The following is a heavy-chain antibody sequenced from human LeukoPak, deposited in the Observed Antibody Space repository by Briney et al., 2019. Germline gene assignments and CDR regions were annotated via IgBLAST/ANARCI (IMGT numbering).Heavy chain of an antibody. CDR1: GFTFGDYA. J-gene: IGHJ4*02. D-gene: IGHD3-22*01. V-gene: IGHV3-49*04. Sequence: GGSLRLSCTASGFTFGDYAMSWVRQAPGKGLEWVGFIRSKAYGGTTEYAASVKGRFTISRDDSKSIAYLQMNSLKTEDTAVYYCTREEIDYFDYWGQGTLVTVSS. CDR2: IRSKAYGGTT. CDR3: TREEIDYFDY.